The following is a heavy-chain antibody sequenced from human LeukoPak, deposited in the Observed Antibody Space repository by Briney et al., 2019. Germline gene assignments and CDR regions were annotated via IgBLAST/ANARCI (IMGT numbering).Heavy chain of an antibody. CDR1: GFTFSSYS. CDR2: ISSSSSTI. J-gene: IGHJ4*02. CDR3: ARTKESDTAMVRTLDY. D-gene: IGHD5-18*01. V-gene: IGHV3-48*01. Sequence: TGGSLRLSCAASGFTFSSYSMNWVRQAPGKGLEWVSYISSSSSTIYYADSVKGRFTISRDNAKNSLYLQMNSLRAEDTAVYYCARTKESDTAMVRTLDYWGQGTLVTVSS.